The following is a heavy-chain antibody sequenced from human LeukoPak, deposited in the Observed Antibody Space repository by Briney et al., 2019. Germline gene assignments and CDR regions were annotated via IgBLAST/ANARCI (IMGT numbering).Heavy chain of an antibody. J-gene: IGHJ4*02. D-gene: IGHD7-27*01. CDR3: ARENSLGATYFDY. CDR1: GYTFTSYY. V-gene: IGHV1-46*01. CDR2: INPSGGST. Sequence: GASVKVSCTASGYTFTSYYMHWVRQAPGQGLEWMGVINPSGGSTNYAQKFQGRVTMTRDTYTSTVYMELSRLRSEDTAVYYCARENSLGATYFDYWGEGTLVTVSS.